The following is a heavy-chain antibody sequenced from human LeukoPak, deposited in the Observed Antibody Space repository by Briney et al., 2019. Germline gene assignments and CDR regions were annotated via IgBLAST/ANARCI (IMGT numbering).Heavy chain of an antibody. CDR2: TYISGSI. CDR1: GGSISSASYY. V-gene: IGHV4-61*02. Sequence: PSETLSLTCSVSGGSISSASYYWSWIRQPAGKGLEWIGRTYISGSINYSSSLKSRVTISVDTSKNQFSLKLTSVTAADTAVYYCARQSYDYVWGSYLDYWGQGTLVTVSS. J-gene: IGHJ4*02. CDR3: ARQSYDYVWGSYLDY. D-gene: IGHD3-16*01.